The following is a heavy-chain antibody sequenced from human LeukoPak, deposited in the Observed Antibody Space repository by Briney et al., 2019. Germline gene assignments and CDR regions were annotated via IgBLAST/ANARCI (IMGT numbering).Heavy chain of an antibody. Sequence: GGSLRLSCAASGFTFSTYAMSWVRQAPGKGLEWVSAVRGSGTDTYYADPVKGRFTISRDNSKNTLYLQLNSLRAEDTAIYYCAKTSRTNSACDSPFDYWGQGTLVTVSS. V-gene: IGHV3-23*01. CDR3: AKTSRTNSACDSPFDY. D-gene: IGHD5-12*01. J-gene: IGHJ4*02. CDR1: GFTFSTYA. CDR2: VRGSGTDT.